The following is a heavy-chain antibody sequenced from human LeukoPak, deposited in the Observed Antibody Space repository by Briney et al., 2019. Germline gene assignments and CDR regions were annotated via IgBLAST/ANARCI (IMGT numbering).Heavy chain of an antibody. V-gene: IGHV3-23*01. D-gene: IGHD5-12*01. J-gene: IGHJ4*02. CDR1: EFTFSSFA. CDR3: AREYSGYSFDY. Sequence: PGGSLRLYCAASEFTFSSFAMGWLRQAPGEGLEWVSMISSGGANTYYAASVKGRFTISRDNSMNTLYLQMNSLRAEDTATYYGAREYSGYSFDYWGQGTLVTVSS. CDR2: ISSGGANT.